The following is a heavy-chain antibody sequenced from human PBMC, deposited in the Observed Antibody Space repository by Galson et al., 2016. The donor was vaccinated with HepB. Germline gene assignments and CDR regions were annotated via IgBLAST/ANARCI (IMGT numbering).Heavy chain of an antibody. J-gene: IGHJ3*02. D-gene: IGHD2-2*01. CDR2: SSRSSNYT. V-gene: IGHV3-21*01. CDR3: SRDSMVVPTANKRGAFDI. Sequence: SLRLSCAASGFTFNNYSMSWVRQAPGKGLEWVSSSSRSSNYTFYADSVKGRSTISRDNAKNSLYLQMNSLRTEDTAVYYCSRDSMVVPTANKRGAFDIWGQGTMVTVSS. CDR1: GFTFNNYS.